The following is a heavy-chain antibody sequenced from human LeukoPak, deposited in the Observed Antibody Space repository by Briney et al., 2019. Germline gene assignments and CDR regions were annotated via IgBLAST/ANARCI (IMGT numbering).Heavy chain of an antibody. D-gene: IGHD1-20*01. Sequence: SQTLSLTCAISGDSVSSNSVTWNWIRQSPSRGLEWLGRTYYRSKWYNDYAVSVKSRITINPDTSKNQFSLQLNSVTPEDTAVYYCARASSNWNDKVLDYWGQGTLVTVSS. CDR3: ARASSNWNDKVLDY. CDR2: TYYRSKWYN. CDR1: GDSVSSNSVT. V-gene: IGHV6-1*01. J-gene: IGHJ4*02.